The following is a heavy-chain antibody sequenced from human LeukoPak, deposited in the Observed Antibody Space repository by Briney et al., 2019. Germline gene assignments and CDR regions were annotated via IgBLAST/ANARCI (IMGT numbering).Heavy chain of an antibody. CDR1: GDSVSSNTIA. Sequence: SRTLSLTCAISGDSVSSNTIAWNWIRQSPSRGLEWLGRTYYNFKWYNDYAVSVKGRITINPDTSKNQFFLRLNSVTPEDTAVYYCAGAVAGSFDYWGQGTLVTASS. J-gene: IGHJ4*02. V-gene: IGHV6-1*01. CDR2: TYYNFKWYN. D-gene: IGHD6-19*01. CDR3: AGAVAGSFDY.